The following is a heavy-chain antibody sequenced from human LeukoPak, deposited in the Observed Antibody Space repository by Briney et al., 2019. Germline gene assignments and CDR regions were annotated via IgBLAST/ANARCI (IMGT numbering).Heavy chain of an antibody. J-gene: IGHJ4*02. CDR1: GFTVSSYS. CDR2: ISSSSTI. V-gene: IGHV3-48*02. CDR3: ARAFGLTDY. Sequence: GGSLTRSCAGSGFTVSSYSMNWVRQAPGKGLEWVSNISSSSTIYYADSVKGRFTISRDNAKNALYLQMNSLRDEDTAVYYCARAFGLTDYWAQGTLVTVSS. D-gene: IGHD3/OR15-3a*01.